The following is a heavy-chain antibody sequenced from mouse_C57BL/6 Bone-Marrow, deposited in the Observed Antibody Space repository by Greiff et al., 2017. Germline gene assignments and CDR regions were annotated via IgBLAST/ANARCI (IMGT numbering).Heavy chain of an antibody. CDR3: ARDSRIYYYGSSYGWYFDV. J-gene: IGHJ1*03. CDR2: INYDGSST. V-gene: IGHV5-16*01. D-gene: IGHD1-1*01. CDR1: GFTFSDYY. Sequence: EVKVVESEGGLVQPGSSMKLSCTASGFTFSDYYMAWVRQVPEKGLEWVANINYDGSSTYYLDSLKSRFIISRDNAKNILYLQMSSLKSEDTATYYCARDSRIYYYGSSYGWYFDVWGTGTTVTVSS.